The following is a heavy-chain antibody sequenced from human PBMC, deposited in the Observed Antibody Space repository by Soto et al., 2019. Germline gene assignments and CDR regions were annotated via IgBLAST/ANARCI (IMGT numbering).Heavy chain of an antibody. V-gene: IGHV4-39*01. Sequence: PSETLSLTCTVSGGSISTTSYYWVWIRQPPEKGLERIENIYYGGSTYNNPTLKNRVTISVDTSKNQFSLKLNSMTAADTAVYYCARHNYGSGSTYFDYWGQGTLVTVS. D-gene: IGHD3-10*01. CDR3: ARHNYGSGSTYFDY. CDR2: IYYGGST. CDR1: GGSISTTSYY. J-gene: IGHJ4*02.